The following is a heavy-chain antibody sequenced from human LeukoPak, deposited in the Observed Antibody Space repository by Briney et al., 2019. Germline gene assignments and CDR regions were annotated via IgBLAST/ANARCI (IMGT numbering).Heavy chain of an antibody. V-gene: IGHV3-30*04. J-gene: IGHJ4*02. CDR3: ARPTVAGTGGSGYFDY. CDR2: ISYDGSNT. D-gene: IGHD6-19*01. Sequence: GGSLRLSCAASGFTFSSYAMHWVRQAPGKGLEWVAVISYDGSNTYYADSVKGRFTISRDNSKNTLYLQMNSLRAEDTAVYYCARPTVAGTGGSGYFDYWGEGTLVTVSS. CDR1: GFTFSSYA.